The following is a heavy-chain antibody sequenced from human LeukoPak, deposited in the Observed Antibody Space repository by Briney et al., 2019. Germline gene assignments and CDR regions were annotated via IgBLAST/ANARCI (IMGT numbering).Heavy chain of an antibody. CDR2: IGSSGNTI. Sequence: GGSLRLSCPASGFTFTDYYMSWTRQAPGKGLEWVSYIGSSGNTIYYADSVKGRFTISRDNAKNSLFLQMNSLRADDTAVYYCVRAGRTAMAATSWGQGTLVTVSS. V-gene: IGHV3-11*01. J-gene: IGHJ4*02. CDR3: VRAGRTAMAATS. D-gene: IGHD6-19*01. CDR1: GFTFTDYY.